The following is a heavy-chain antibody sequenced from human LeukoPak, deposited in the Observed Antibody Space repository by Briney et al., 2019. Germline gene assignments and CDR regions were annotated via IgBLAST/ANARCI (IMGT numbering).Heavy chain of an antibody. Sequence: SVKVSRKASGGTFSSYAISWVRQAPGQGLEWMGGIIPIFGTANYAQKFQGRVTITADKSTSTAYMELSSLRSEDTAVYYCAREWGGGFLFDPWGQGTLVTVSS. D-gene: IGHD3-16*01. CDR1: GGTFSSYA. CDR3: AREWGGGFLFDP. J-gene: IGHJ5*02. CDR2: IIPIFGTA. V-gene: IGHV1-69*06.